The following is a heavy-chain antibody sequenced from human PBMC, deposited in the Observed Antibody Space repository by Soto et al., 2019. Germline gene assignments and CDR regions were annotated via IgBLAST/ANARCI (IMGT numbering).Heavy chain of an antibody. CDR1: GGTFSSYA. CDR3: ARGFGVVIPDPHYYYYGMDV. V-gene: IGHV1-69*12. J-gene: IGHJ6*02. Sequence: QVQLVQSGAGVKKPGSSVKVSCKASGGTFSSYAISWVRQAPGQGLEWMGGIIPIFGTANYAQKFQGRVTITADESTSTAYMELSSLRFEDTAVYYCARGFGVVIPDPHYYYYGMDVWGQGTTVTVSS. D-gene: IGHD3-3*01. CDR2: IIPIFGTA.